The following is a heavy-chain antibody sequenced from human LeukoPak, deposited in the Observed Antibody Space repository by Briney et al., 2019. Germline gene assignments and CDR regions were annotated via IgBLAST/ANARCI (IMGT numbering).Heavy chain of an antibody. CDR1: GYTFTSYF. D-gene: IGHD3-9*01. Sequence: ASVKVSCKASGYTFTSYFMHWVRQAPGQGLEWMGLINPRGGSTRYAQKFQGRVTITADKSTSTAYMELSSLRSEDTAVYYCASESELRYFDWLPYYYYYYMDVWGKGTTVTVSS. CDR3: ASESELRYFDWLPYYYYYYMDV. V-gene: IGHV1-46*01. CDR2: INPRGGST. J-gene: IGHJ6*03.